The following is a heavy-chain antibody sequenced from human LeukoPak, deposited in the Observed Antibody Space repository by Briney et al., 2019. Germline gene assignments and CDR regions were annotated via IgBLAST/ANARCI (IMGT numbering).Heavy chain of an antibody. V-gene: IGHV1-69*04. CDR2: IIPILGIA. CDR3: ARGLRYFDWTTPSFDY. Sequence: ASVKVSCKASGGTFSSYAISWVRQAPGQGLEWMGRIIPILGIANYAQKFQGRVTITADKSTSTAYMELSSLRSEDTAVYYCARGLRYFDWTTPSFDYWGQGTLVTVSS. D-gene: IGHD3-9*01. J-gene: IGHJ4*02. CDR1: GGTFSSYA.